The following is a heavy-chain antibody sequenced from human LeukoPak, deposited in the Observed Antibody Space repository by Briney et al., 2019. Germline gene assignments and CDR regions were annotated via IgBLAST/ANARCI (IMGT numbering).Heavy chain of an antibody. CDR1: GGSISSYY. CDR3: ARDLKAAVAGRRGRWFDP. CDR2: IYYSGST. D-gene: IGHD6-19*01. V-gene: IGHV4-59*01. J-gene: IGHJ5*02. Sequence: PSETLSLTCTVSGGSISSYYWSWIRQPPGKGLEWIGYIYYSGSTNYNPSLKSRVTISVDTSKNQFSLKLSSVTAADTAVYYCARDLKAAVAGRRGRWFDPWGQGTLVTVSS.